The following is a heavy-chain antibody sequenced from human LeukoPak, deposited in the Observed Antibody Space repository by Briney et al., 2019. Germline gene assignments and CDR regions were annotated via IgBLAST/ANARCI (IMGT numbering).Heavy chain of an antibody. CDR2: INPNSGGT. Sequence: ASGKVSCKASGYTFTGYYMHWVRQAPGQGLEWMGWINPNSGGTNYAQKFQGRVTMTRDTSISTAYMELSRLRSDDTAEYYCARDLEDSSGWYPIDYWGQGTLVTVSS. J-gene: IGHJ4*02. CDR1: GYTFTGYY. V-gene: IGHV1-2*02. CDR3: ARDLEDSSGWYPIDY. D-gene: IGHD6-19*01.